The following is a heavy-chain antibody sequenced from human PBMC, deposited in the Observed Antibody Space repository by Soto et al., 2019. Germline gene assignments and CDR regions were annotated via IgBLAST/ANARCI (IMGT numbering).Heavy chain of an antibody. J-gene: IGHJ6*02. D-gene: IGHD4-4*01. V-gene: IGHV3-48*03. CDR2: ISSSGSTI. CDR3: ARESDSNYDGMDV. Sequence: QPGGSLRLSCAASGFTFSSYEMNWVRQAPGKGLEWVSYISSSGSTIYYADSVKGRFTISRDNAKNSLYLQMNSLRAEDTAVYYCARESDSNYDGMDVWGQGTTVTVSS. CDR1: GFTFSSYE.